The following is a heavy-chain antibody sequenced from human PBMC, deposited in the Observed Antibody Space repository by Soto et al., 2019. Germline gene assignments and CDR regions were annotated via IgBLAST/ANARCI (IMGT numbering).Heavy chain of an antibody. V-gene: IGHV3-33*01. Sequence: QVQLVESGGGVVQPGRSLRLSCAASGFTFSSYGMHWVRQAPGKGLEWVAVIWYDGSNKYYADSVKGRFTISRDNSKNTLYLQMNGLRAEDTAVYYCAREPVPYYYYGMDVWGQGTTVTVSS. J-gene: IGHJ6*02. CDR1: GFTFSSYG. D-gene: IGHD2-2*01. CDR3: AREPVPYYYYGMDV. CDR2: IWYDGSNK.